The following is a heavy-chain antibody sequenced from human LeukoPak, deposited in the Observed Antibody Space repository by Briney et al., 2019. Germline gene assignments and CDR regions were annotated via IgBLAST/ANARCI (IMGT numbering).Heavy chain of an antibody. V-gene: IGHV4-34*01. D-gene: IGHD4-17*01. CDR3: AGDYGDYVL. J-gene: IGHJ4*02. Sequence: SSETLSLTCAVYGGSFSGYYWSWIRQPPGKGLEWIGEINHSGSTNYNPSLKSRVTISVDTSKNQFSLKLSSVTAADTAVYYCAGDYGDYVLGGQGTRVTVSS. CDR1: GGSFSGYY. CDR2: INHSGST.